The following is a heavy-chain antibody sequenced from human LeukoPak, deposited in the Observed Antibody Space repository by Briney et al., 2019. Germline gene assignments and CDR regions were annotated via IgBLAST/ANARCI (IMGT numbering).Heavy chain of an antibody. Sequence: SETLSLTCAVYGGSFSGYYWSWIRQPPGKGLEWIGEINHRGRTNHNPSLKSRVTISVDTSKNQFSLKLSSVTAADTAVYYCARAYSSGWYYQDWGQGTLVTVSS. J-gene: IGHJ4*02. CDR1: GGSFSGYY. V-gene: IGHV4-34*01. D-gene: IGHD6-19*01. CDR2: INHRGRT. CDR3: ARAYSSGWYYQD.